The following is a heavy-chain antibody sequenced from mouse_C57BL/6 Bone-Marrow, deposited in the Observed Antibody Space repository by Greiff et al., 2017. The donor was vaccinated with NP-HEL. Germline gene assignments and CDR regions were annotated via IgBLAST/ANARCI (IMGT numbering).Heavy chain of an antibody. V-gene: IGHV6-6*01. J-gene: IGHJ3*01. CDR2: IRNKANNHAT. CDR1: GFTFSDAW. D-gene: IGHD4-1*02. CDR3: TSTGTSGFAY. Sequence: EVQRVESGGGLVQPGGSMKLSCAASGFTFSDAWMDWVRQSPEKGLEWVAEIRNKANNHATYYAESVKGRFTISRDDSKSSVYLQMNSLRAEDTGIYYCTSTGTSGFAYWGQGTLVTVSA.